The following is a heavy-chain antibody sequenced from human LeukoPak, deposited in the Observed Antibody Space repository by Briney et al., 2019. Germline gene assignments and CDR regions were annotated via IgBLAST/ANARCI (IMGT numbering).Heavy chain of an antibody. D-gene: IGHD2-15*01. Sequence: GGSLRLSCAPSGFTFSSYSMNWVRQAPGKGLEWVSSISSSSSYIYYADSVKGRFTISRDNAKNSLYLQMNSLRAEDTAVYYCARIRCSGGSCYGLYYFDYWGQGTLVTVSS. CDR3: ARIRCSGGSCYGLYYFDY. CDR2: ISSSSSYI. CDR1: GFTFSSYS. J-gene: IGHJ4*02. V-gene: IGHV3-21*01.